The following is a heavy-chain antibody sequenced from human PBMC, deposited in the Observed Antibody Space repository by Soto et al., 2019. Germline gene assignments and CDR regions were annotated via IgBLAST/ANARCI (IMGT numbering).Heavy chain of an antibody. Sequence: QVQLVESGGGVVQPGTSLRLSCATSGFTFSRYAMHWVRQAPGKGLEWVAILWSDGSNVHYGDSVKGRFTISRDNSKNTLYMQMNDLRVEDTAVYSCARDIIDSGDSGGVAQWGQGTLVTVSS. CDR2: LWSDGSNV. CDR1: GFTFSRYA. CDR3: ARDIIDSGDSGGVAQ. D-gene: IGHD4-17*01. V-gene: IGHV3-33*01. J-gene: IGHJ4*02.